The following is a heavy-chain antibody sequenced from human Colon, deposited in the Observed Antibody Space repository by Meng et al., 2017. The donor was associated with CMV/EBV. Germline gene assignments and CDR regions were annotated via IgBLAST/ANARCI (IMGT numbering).Heavy chain of an antibody. CDR2: IFPGDSDT. CDR1: GYSFTSYW. J-gene: IGHJ6*02. Sequence: GESLKISCKGSGYSFTSYWIAWARQLPGKGPEWMGRIFPGDSDTTYSSSFQGQVTFSVDQSISTAYLQWNSLKASDTAVYYCVRPIVVDRGGYNGMDVWGQGTTVTVSS. D-gene: IGHD2-2*01. V-gene: IGHV5-51*01. CDR3: VRPIVVDRGGYNGMDV.